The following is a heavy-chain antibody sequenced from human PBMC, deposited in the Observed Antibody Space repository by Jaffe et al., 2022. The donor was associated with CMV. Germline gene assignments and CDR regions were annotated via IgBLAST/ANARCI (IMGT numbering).Heavy chain of an antibody. D-gene: IGHD2-15*01. V-gene: IGHV1-69*09. CDR3: ARAHTGNPRNEEDIVVVVAAYYFDY. CDR2: IIPILGIA. Sequence: QVQLVQSGAEVKKPGSSVKVSCKASGGTFSSYAISWVRQAPGQGLEWMGRIIPILGIANYAQKFQGRVTITADKSTSTAYMELSSLRSEDTAVYYCARAHTGNPRNEEDIVVVVAAYYFDYWGQGTLVTVSS. J-gene: IGHJ4*02. CDR1: GGTFSSYA.